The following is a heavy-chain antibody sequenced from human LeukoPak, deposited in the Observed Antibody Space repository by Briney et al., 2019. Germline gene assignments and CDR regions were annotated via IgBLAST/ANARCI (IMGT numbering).Heavy chain of an antibody. V-gene: IGHV4-34*01. D-gene: IGHD3-10*01. CDR2: INHSGST. CDR3: ARDLHPATAGDY. J-gene: IGHJ4*02. CDR1: GGSFSGYY. Sequence: SETLSLTCAVYGGSFSGYYWSWIRQPPGKGLEWIGEINHSGSTNYNPSLKSRVTISVDTSKNQFSLKLSSVTAADTAVYYCARDLHPATAGDYWGQGTLVTVSS.